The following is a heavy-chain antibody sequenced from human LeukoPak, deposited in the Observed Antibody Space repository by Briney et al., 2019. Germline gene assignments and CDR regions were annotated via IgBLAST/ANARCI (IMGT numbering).Heavy chain of an antibody. D-gene: IGHD3-22*01. CDR3: TRGDFYYYDTDY. Sequence: GGSLRLSCAASGFTFTSYCLNWVRQAPGKGLEWVSSISSSSDYIYYADSVKGRFTISRDNAKNSLYLQMDSLRVEDTAVYYCTRGDFYYYDTDYWGQGTLVTVSS. CDR2: ISSSSDYI. V-gene: IGHV3-21*01. J-gene: IGHJ4*02. CDR1: GFTFTSYC.